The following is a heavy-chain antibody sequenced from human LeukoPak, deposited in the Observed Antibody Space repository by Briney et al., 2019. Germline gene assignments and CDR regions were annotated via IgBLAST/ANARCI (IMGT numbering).Heavy chain of an antibody. CDR2: RQPGNVS. Sequence: GGSLRLSCAVSGFGVSSNHVAWVRQAPGKGLEWVSVRQPGNVSYYADSVKGRFTTSADSSKNSLYLQMNNLRPEDTALYYCARERDYDTYFDYWGQGTLVTVSS. CDR1: GFGVSSNH. CDR3: ARERDYDTYFDY. V-gene: IGHV3-53*01. J-gene: IGHJ4*02. D-gene: IGHD3-22*01.